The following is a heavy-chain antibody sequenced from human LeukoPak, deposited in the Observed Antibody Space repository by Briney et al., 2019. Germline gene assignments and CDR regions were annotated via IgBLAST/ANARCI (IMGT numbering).Heavy chain of an antibody. CDR3: ATRASVRCSGGSCYSEYWYFDL. V-gene: IGHV1-24*01. J-gene: IGHJ2*01. Sequence: GASVKVSCKVSGYTITELSMHWVRQAPGKGLEWMGGFDPEDGEAIYAQKFQGRVTMTEDTSTDTAYMELSSLRSEDTAVYYCATRASVRCSGGSCYSEYWYFDLWGRGTLVTVSS. CDR1: GYTITELS. D-gene: IGHD2-15*01. CDR2: FDPEDGEA.